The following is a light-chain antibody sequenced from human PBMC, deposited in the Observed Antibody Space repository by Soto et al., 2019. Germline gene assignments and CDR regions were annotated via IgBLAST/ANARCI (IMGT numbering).Light chain of an antibody. J-gene: IGKJ5*01. CDR1: ESVRTF. V-gene: IGKV3-11*01. Sequence: EIVLTQSPGTLSLSPGERATLTCRASESVRTFLAWYQQKPGHAPRLLIYAASKRATDIPARFSGSGSGTDFTLTISSLEPEDFAVYFCQQHNNWPTFGQGTRLEIK. CDR3: QQHNNWPT. CDR2: AAS.